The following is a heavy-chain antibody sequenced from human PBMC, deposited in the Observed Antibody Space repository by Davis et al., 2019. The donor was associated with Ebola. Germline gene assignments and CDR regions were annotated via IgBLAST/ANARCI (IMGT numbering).Heavy chain of an antibody. CDR2: MSPKSGNT. V-gene: IGHV1-8*01. J-gene: IGHJ4*02. CDR1: GYSFIDYD. CDR3: ARSTPDKSHLDY. Sequence: ASVTVSCKASGYSFIDYDINWVRQATGQGLEWMGWMSPKSGNTGYAQNFQGRVTMTRTTSINTVFMELTSLKSEDTAVYYCARSTPDKSHLDYWGQGTLVTVSS. D-gene: IGHD1-14*01.